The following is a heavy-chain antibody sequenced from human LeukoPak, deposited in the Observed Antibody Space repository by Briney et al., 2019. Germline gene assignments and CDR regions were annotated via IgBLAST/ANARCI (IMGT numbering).Heavy chain of an antibody. CDR3: ARDSDIVVVPAAIFLDY. D-gene: IGHD2-2*01. CDR1: GFTFSDYY. CDR2: ISSSGSTI. J-gene: IGHJ4*02. Sequence: GGSLRLSCAASGFTFSDYYMSWIRQAPGKGLERVSYISSSGSTIYYADSVKGRFTISRDNAKNSLYLQMNSLRAEDTAVYYCARDSDIVVVPAAIFLDYWGQGTLVTVSS. V-gene: IGHV3-11*04.